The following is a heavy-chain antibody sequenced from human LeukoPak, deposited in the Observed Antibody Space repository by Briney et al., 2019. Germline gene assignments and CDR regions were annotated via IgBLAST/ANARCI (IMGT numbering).Heavy chain of an antibody. J-gene: IGHJ4*02. CDR1: GGSISSGGYY. D-gene: IGHD4-17*01. V-gene: IGHV4-30-2*01. CDR3: ARVGRVYGDPSHFDY. Sequence: PSETLSLTCTVSGGSISSGGYYWSWIRQPPGKGLEWIGYIYHSGSTYYNPSLKSRVTISVDTSKNQFSLKLSSVTAADTAMYYCARVGRVYGDPSHFDYWGQGTLVTVSS. CDR2: IYHSGST.